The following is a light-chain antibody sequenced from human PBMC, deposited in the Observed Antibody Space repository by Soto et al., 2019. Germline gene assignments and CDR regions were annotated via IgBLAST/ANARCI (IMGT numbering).Light chain of an antibody. V-gene: IGLV1-44*01. CDR3: AAWDDSLNAGV. J-gene: IGLJ3*02. CDR2: SNN. Sequence: QSVLTQPPSASGTPGQRVTISCSGGSSNIGSNTVNWYQQLPGTAPKLLIYSNNQRPSGVPDRFSGSKSGTSASLALSGLQSEDEADYYCAAWDDSLNAGVFGGGTKVTVL. CDR1: SSNIGSNT.